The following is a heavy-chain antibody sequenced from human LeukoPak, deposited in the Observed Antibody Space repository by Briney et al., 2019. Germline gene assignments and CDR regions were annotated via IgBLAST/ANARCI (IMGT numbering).Heavy chain of an antibody. CDR3: ARDRHDSSGYFSPVYYYYGMDV. V-gene: IGHV5-51*01. D-gene: IGHD3-22*01. CDR2: IYPGDSDT. CDR1: GYSFTSYW. J-gene: IGHJ6*02. Sequence: GESLKISCKGSGYSFTSYWIGWVRQMPGKGLEWMGIIYPGDSDTRYSPSFQGQVTISADKSISTAYLQWSSLKASDTAMYYCARDRHDSSGYFSPVYYYYGMDVWGQGTTVTVSS.